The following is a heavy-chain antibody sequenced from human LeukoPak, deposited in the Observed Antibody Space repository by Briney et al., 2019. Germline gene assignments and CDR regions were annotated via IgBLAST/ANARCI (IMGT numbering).Heavy chain of an antibody. CDR2: ISGDGGST. CDR1: GFTFSSYA. D-gene: IGHD5/OR15-5a*01. Sequence: PGGSLRLSCAASGFTFSSYAMHWVRQAPGKGLQWVSAISGDGGSTHYADSVKGRFTISRDNSKNTLYLQMNSLRAEDSAVYFCAMDYPSTGYCWGQGTLVTVST. J-gene: IGHJ4*02. V-gene: IGHV3-23*01. CDR3: AMDYPSTGYC.